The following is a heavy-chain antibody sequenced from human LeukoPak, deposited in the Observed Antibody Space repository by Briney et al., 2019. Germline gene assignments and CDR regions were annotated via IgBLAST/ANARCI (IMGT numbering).Heavy chain of an antibody. D-gene: IGHD6-6*01. J-gene: IGHJ4*02. CDR1: GFTFSSYA. CDR3: ARDGYVAARPFDY. V-gene: IGHV3-30*01. Sequence: TGGSLRLSCAASGFTFSSYAMHWVRQAPGKGLEWVAVISYDGSNKYYADSVKGRFTISRDNSKNTLYLQMNSLRAEDTAVYYCARDGYVAARPFDYLGQGTLVTVSS. CDR2: ISYDGSNK.